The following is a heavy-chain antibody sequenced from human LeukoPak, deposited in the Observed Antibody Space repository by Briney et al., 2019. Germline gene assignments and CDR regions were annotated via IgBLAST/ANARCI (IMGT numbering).Heavy chain of an antibody. D-gene: IGHD6-13*01. CDR3: AKDGRVAAAAYYFDY. Sequence: GGSLRLSCAASGFTFSSYGMHWVRQAPGKGLEWVAVISFDATNKYYADSVKGRFTISRDNSKNTLYLQMNSLRAEDTAVYYCAKDGRVAAAAYYFDYWGQGTLATVSS. CDR1: GFTFSSYG. CDR2: ISFDATNK. V-gene: IGHV3-30*18. J-gene: IGHJ4*02.